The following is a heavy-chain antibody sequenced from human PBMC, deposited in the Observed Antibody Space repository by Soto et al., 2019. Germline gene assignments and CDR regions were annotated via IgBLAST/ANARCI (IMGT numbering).Heavy chain of an antibody. CDR3: ARDPGYSAFDI. CDR1: GFSFSSYW. V-gene: IGHV3-7*04. Sequence: GGSLRLSCAASGFSFSSYWVTWVRQTPGRGLEFVANINQDGSVKNHADSLKVRFTISRDNAEKSLFLQMNSLRVDDTALYFCARDPGYSAFDIWGHGTMVTVS. CDR2: INQDGSVK. D-gene: IGHD5-18*01. J-gene: IGHJ3*02.